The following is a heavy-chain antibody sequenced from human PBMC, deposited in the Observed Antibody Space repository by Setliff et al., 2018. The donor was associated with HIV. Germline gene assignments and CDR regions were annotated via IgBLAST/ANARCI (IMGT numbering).Heavy chain of an antibody. D-gene: IGHD2-15*01. Sequence: SETLSLTCTVSGGSISSGGYFWSWIRQHPGKGLEWIGIIYYSGNTYYNPSLKSRVAMSVDTSKNQFSLKLNSVTAADTAMYYCARESRVVEGSAYWYSDLWGRGTLVTVSS. J-gene: IGHJ2*01. CDR1: GGSISSGGYF. CDR2: IYYSGNT. CDR3: ARESRVVEGSAYWYSDL. V-gene: IGHV4-31*03.